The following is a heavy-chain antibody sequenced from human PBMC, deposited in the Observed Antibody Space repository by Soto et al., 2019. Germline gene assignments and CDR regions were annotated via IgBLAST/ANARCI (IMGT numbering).Heavy chain of an antibody. CDR3: AKSAPMDAGGKYYYDF. D-gene: IGHD2-15*01. Sequence: SVKVSCKASGGTFGTFVISWVLQAPGQGLEWMGGIIPFFGTARYSQKFEDRITITADESTNTVYMDLRSLTSEDTAIYYCAKSAPMDAGGKYYYDFWGKGALVTVPS. V-gene: IGHV1-69*13. J-gene: IGHJ4*02. CDR2: IIPFFGTA. CDR1: GGTFGTFV.